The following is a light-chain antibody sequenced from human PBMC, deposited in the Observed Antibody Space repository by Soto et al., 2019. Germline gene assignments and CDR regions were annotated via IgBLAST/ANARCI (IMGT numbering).Light chain of an antibody. CDR2: EVS. V-gene: IGLV2-23*02. CDR1: SSDVGSYNL. CDR3: CSYAGSSTLYV. Sequence: QSVLTQPASVSGSPGQSITISCTGTSSDVGSYNLVSWYQQHPGKAPKLMIYEVSKRPSGVSNRFSGSKSGNTASLTISGLQAEDEADYYCCSYAGSSTLYVFGTGTKLTDL. J-gene: IGLJ1*01.